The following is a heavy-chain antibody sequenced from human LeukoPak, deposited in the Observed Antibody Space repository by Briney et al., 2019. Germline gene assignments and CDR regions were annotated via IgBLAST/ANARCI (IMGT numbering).Heavy chain of an antibody. V-gene: IGHV3-33*01. CDR3: ARVPLNYDSSGYYYVDY. D-gene: IGHD3-22*01. Sequence: PGGSLRLSCAASAFILSIYVMHWVRQAPGKGLEWVAVMWCDGSNKYYADFVKGRFTISRDNSKNTLCLQMNSLRVEDTAVYYCARVPLNYDSSGYYYVDYWGQGTLVTVSS. CDR2: MWCDGSNK. J-gene: IGHJ4*02. CDR1: AFILSIYV.